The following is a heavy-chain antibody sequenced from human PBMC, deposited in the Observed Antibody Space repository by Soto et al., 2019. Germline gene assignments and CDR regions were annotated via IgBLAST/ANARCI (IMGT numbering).Heavy chain of an antibody. CDR2: IYHSGST. CDR3: ASDPPPPYSGYERSWFDP. V-gene: IGHV4-39*01. CDR1: GDSISKTTSY. Sequence: SETLSLTCSVSGDSISKTTSYWGWIRQPPGKGLEWIGTIYHSGSTYYNPSLMSRVTLSIDKSKNQFSLKLNSVTAADTAVYYCASDPPPPYSGYERSWFDPWGQGTLVTVSS. J-gene: IGHJ5*02. D-gene: IGHD5-12*01.